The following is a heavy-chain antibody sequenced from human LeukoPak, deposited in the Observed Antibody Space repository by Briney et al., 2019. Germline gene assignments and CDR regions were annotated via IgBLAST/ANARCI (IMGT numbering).Heavy chain of an antibody. CDR2: TSGSGGST. V-gene: IGHV3-23*01. D-gene: IGHD3-22*01. Sequence: GALRLSCAASGFTFSSYGMSWVRQAPGKGLEWVSATSGSGGSTYYADSVKGRFTISRDNSKNTLYLQMNSLRAEDTAVYYCAKGQDHYDSSGYYHDAFDIWGQGTMVTVSS. CDR3: AKGQDHYDSSGYYHDAFDI. CDR1: GFTFSSYG. J-gene: IGHJ3*02.